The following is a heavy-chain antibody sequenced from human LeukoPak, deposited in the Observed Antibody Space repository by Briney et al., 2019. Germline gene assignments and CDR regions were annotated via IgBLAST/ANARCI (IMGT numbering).Heavy chain of an antibody. D-gene: IGHD5-18*01. J-gene: IGHJ4*02. CDR1: GFTFSIYA. V-gene: IGHV3-23*01. CDR2: ISATDSRP. CDR3: AKDLSYGFDY. Sequence: SGGSLRLSCAASGFTFSIYAMSWVRQAPGKGLEWVSAISATDSRPYYADSVKGRFTIPRDNSKSTLYLQLNGLRGEDTAIYYCAKDLSYGFDYWGQGTLVTVSS.